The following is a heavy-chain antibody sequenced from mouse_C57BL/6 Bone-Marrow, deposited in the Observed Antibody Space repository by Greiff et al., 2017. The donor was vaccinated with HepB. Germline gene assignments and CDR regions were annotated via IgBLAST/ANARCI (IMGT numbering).Heavy chain of an antibody. J-gene: IGHJ2*01. D-gene: IGHD1-1*01. CDR2: IYPGDGDT. CDR3: TIITQFDY. Sequence: QVQLKQSGPELVKPGASVEISCKASGYAFSSSWMNWVKQRPGKGLEWIGRIYPGDGDTNYNGKFKGKATLTADKSSSTAYMQLSSLTSEDSAVYFCTIITQFDYWGQGTTLTVSS. V-gene: IGHV1-82*01. CDR1: GYAFSSSW.